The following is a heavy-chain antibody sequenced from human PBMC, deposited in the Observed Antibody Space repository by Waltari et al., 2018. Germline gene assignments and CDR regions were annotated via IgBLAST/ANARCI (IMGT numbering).Heavy chain of an antibody. V-gene: IGHV1-69*08. J-gene: IGHJ6*02. CDR3: ARGYYDFWSGYSRGYYGMDV. CDR2: IIPIFGTA. CDR1: GGTFSSYA. Sequence: QVQLVQSGAEVKKPGSSVKVSCKASGGTFSSYAISWVRQAPGQGLEWMGRIIPIFGTANYAQKFQGRVTITADKSTSTAYMELSSLRSEDTAVYYCARGYYDFWSGYSRGYYGMDVWGQGTTVTVSS. D-gene: IGHD3-3*01.